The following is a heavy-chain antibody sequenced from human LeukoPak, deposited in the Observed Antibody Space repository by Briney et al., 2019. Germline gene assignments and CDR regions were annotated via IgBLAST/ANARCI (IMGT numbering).Heavy chain of an antibody. J-gene: IGHJ4*02. D-gene: IGHD4-17*01. CDR1: GFTFSSYW. CDR2: IKQDGSEK. CDR3: ARDLRPNYGDLFDY. V-gene: IGHV3-7*01. Sequence: PGGSLRPSCAASGFTFSSYWMSWVRQAPGKGLEWVANIKQDGSEKYYVDSVKGRFTISRDNAKNSLYLQMNSLRAEDTAVYYCARDLRPNYGDLFDYWGQGTLVTVSS.